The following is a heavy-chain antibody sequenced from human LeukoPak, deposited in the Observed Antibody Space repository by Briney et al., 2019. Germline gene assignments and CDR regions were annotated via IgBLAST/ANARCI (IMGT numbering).Heavy chain of an antibody. CDR2: ISFDGSEK. CDR3: ARGGGLDV. D-gene: IGHD3-16*01. CDR1: GFTFTSYA. J-gene: IGHJ6*02. Sequence: GRSLRLSCAASGFTFTSYAMHWVRQIPGKGLEWVTIISFDGSEKFYADSVKGRFTISRDNAKNSLYLQMSNLRAEDTAVYFCARGGGLDVWGQGATVTVSS. V-gene: IGHV3-30*04.